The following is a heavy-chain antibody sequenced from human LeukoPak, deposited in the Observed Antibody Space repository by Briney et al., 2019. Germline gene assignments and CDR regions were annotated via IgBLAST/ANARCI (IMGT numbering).Heavy chain of an antibody. J-gene: IGHJ3*02. D-gene: IGHD6-13*01. CDR3: ARPQSKVYSSSWSDAFDI. CDR2: IYPGDSDT. CDR1: GYSFTSYW. Sequence: KNGESLKISCKGSGYSFTSYWIGWVRQMPGKGLEWMGIIYPGDSDTRYSPSFQGQVTISADKSISTAYLQWSSLKASDTAMYYCARPQSKVYSSSWSDAFDIWGQGTMVTVSS. V-gene: IGHV5-51*01.